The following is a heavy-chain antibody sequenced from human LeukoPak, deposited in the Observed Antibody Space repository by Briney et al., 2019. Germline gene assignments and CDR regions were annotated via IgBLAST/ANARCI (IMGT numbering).Heavy chain of an antibody. CDR1: GGSISSGGYY. J-gene: IGHJ4*02. CDR2: IYYSGST. D-gene: IGHD6-13*01. Sequence: SETLSLTCTVSGGSISSGGYYWSWIRQHPGKGLEWIGYIYYSGSTYYNPSLKSRVTISVDTSKNQFSLKLSSVTAADTAVYYCARHRKTAAAFVYWGRGTLVTVSS. CDR3: ARHRKTAAAFVY. V-gene: IGHV4-31*03.